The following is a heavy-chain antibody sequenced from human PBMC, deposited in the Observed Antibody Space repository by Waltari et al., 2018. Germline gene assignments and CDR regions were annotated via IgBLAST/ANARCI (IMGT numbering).Heavy chain of an antibody. V-gene: IGHV3-48*01. CDR2: ITTTSRII. CDR3: VRDHRHGFDV. CDR1: GFTVGTFN. Sequence: EVQLIESGGHLIAPGGSLRLSCLASGFTVGTFNMNWVRQAPGKGLEWIAYITTTSRIISYADSVRGRFTISRDNAKDSLYLQMNSLRPEDTAVYHCVRDHRHGFDVWGQGTMVTVSS. J-gene: IGHJ3*01.